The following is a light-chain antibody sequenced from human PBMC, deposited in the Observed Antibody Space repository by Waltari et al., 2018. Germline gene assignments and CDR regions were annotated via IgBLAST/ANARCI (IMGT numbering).Light chain of an antibody. CDR1: RSNIGSNY. Sequence: QSVVTQPPSASGTPGQRVSISCSGSRSNIGSNYVYWYQVLPGMAPKLLIYRDNDRPSGVPDRFSGSKSGTSASLAISALRSEDESDYYCATWDDGLSGVIFGGGTKLTVL. J-gene: IGLJ2*01. CDR3: ATWDDGLSGVI. V-gene: IGLV1-47*01. CDR2: RDN.